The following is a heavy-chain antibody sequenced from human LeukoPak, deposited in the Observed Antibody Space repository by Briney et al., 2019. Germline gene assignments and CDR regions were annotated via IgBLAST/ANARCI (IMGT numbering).Heavy chain of an antibody. CDR1: GGSISSSSYY. CDR2: IYYSGST. J-gene: IGHJ4*02. Sequence: SETLSLTCTVSGGSISSSSYYWGWIRQPPGKGLEWIGSIYYSGSTYYNPSLKSRVTISVDTSNNQFSLKLSSVTAADTAVYYCARQEKYYDSSGYYYDPFDYWGQGTLVTVSS. V-gene: IGHV4-39*01. D-gene: IGHD3-22*01. CDR3: ARQEKYYDSSGYYYDPFDY.